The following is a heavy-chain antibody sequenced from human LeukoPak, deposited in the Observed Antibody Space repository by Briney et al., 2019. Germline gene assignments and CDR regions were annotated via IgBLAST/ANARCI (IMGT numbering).Heavy chain of an antibody. Sequence: PSETLSLTCTVSGGSISSYYWSWIRQPPGKGLEWIGYIYYSGSTNYNPSLKSRVTISVDTSKNQFSLKLSSVTAADTAVYYCARARSYCGGDCPSCDYWGQGTLVTVSS. D-gene: IGHD2-21*02. J-gene: IGHJ4*02. CDR1: GGSISSYY. V-gene: IGHV4-59*01. CDR2: IYYSGST. CDR3: ARARSYCGGDCPSCDY.